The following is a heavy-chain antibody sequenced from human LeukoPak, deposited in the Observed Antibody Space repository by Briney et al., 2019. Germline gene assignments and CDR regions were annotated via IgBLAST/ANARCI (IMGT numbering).Heavy chain of an antibody. CDR3: AKDIIDRDSSSWYVYGMDV. CDR1: GFTFDDYA. Sequence: PGGSLRLSCAASGFTFDDYAMHWVRQAPGKGLEWVSGISWNSGSIGYADSVKGRFTISRDNAKNSLYLQMNSLRAEDTALYYCAKDIIDRDSSSWYVYGMDVWGQGTTVTVSS. D-gene: IGHD6-13*01. V-gene: IGHV3-9*01. CDR2: ISWNSGSI. J-gene: IGHJ6*02.